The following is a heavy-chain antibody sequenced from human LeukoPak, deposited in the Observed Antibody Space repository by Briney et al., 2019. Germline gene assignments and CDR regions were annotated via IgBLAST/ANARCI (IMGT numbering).Heavy chain of an antibody. CDR2: IYSGGST. Sequence: GGSLRLSCAASGFTVSSNYMSWVRQAPGKGLEWVSVIYSGGSTYYADSVKGRFTISRDNSKNTLYLQMNSLRAEDTAVYYCARVNGFYYYDSSGSRYYYYYYYMDVWGKGTTVTVSS. D-gene: IGHD3-22*01. CDR1: GFTVSSNY. V-gene: IGHV3-53*01. J-gene: IGHJ6*03. CDR3: ARVNGFYYYDSSGSRYYYYYYYMDV.